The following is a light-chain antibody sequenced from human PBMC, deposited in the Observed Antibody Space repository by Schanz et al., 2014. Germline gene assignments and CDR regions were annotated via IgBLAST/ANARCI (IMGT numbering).Light chain of an antibody. J-gene: IGLJ1*01. CDR3: CSYAGSSPLYV. CDR1: SSDVGSYNL. CDR2: EGS. Sequence: QSALIQPPSVSGSPGQSVTISCTGTSSDVGSYNLVSWYQQHPGKAPKLMIYEGSKRPSGVSNRFSGSKSGNTASLTISGLQAEDEADYYCCSYAGSSPLYVFGTGTKLTVL. V-gene: IGLV2-23*01.